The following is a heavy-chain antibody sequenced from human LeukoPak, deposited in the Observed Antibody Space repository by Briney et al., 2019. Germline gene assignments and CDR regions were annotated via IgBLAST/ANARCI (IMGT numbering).Heavy chain of an antibody. CDR2: IYTDGKT. CDR3: AKDQEQWFGESINDY. V-gene: IGHV3-66*01. CDR1: GFTVTSNY. J-gene: IGHJ4*02. D-gene: IGHD3-10*01. Sequence: PGGSLRLSCTVSGFTVTSNYMTWVRQAPGKGLEWVSVIYTDGKTYYADSVKGRFSISRDNSKNTLYLQMNSLRAEDTAVYYCAKDQEQWFGESINDYWGQGTLVTVSS.